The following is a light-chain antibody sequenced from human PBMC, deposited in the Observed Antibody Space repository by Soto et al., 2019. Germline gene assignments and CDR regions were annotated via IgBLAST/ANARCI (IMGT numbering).Light chain of an antibody. CDR3: ISYTSSSTDVV. J-gene: IGLJ2*01. CDR1: SSDVGAYNY. Sequence: QSVLTQPASVSGSPGQSITISFTGTSSDVGAYNYVSWYQHHPGKAPKLLIYDVNNRPSGVSNRFSGSKSGNTASLTISGLQAEDEADYYCISYTSSSTDVVFGGGTKLTVL. CDR2: DVN. V-gene: IGLV2-14*03.